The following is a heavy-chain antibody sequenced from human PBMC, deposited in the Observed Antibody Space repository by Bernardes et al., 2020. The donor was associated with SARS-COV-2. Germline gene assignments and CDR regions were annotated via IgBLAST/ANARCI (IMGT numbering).Heavy chain of an antibody. CDR1: GFTFSSYS. J-gene: IGHJ6*03. CDR2: ISSSSSYI. CDR3: ARDIKAKIGRTYYYYMDV. Sequence: GGSLRLSCAASGFTFSSYSMNWVRQAPGKGLEWVSSISSSSSYIYYADSVKGRFTISRDNAKNSLYLQMNSLRAEDTAVYYCARDIKAKIGRTYYYYMDVWGKGTTVTVSS. V-gene: IGHV3-21*01. D-gene: IGHD1-26*01.